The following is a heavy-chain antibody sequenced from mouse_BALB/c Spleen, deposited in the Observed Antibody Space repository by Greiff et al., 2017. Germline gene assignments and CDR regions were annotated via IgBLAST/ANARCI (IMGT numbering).Heavy chain of an antibody. CDR3: AREDWASFAY. D-gene: IGHD4-1*01. CDR1: GFSLSSYG. J-gene: IGHJ3*01. CDR2: IWAGGST. V-gene: IGHV2-9*02. Sequence: QVQLKESGPGLVAPSQSLSITCTVSGFSLSSYGVHWVRQPPGKGLEWLGVIWAGGSTNYNSALMSRLSISKDNSKSQVFLKMNSLQTDDTAMYYCAREDWASFAYWGQGTLVTVSA.